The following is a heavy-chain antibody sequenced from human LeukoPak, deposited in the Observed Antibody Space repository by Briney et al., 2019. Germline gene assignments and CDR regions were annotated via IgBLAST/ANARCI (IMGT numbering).Heavy chain of an antibody. CDR1: GYTFISYG. CDR2: ISAYNGNT. V-gene: IGHV1-18*01. J-gene: IGHJ4*02. CDR3: ARGGYFDWLLAFDY. D-gene: IGHD3-9*01. Sequence: ASVKVSRKASGYTFISYGISWVRQAPGQGLEWRGWISAYNGNTNYAQKLQGRVTMTTDTSTSTAYMELRSLRSDDTAVYYCARGGYFDWLLAFDYWGQGTLVTVSS.